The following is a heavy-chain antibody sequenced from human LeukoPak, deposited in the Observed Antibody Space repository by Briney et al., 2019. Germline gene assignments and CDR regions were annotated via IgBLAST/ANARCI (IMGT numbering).Heavy chain of an antibody. CDR2: IYHSGST. Sequence: KPSETLSLTCTVSDGSISSYYWSWIRQPPGKGLEWIGYIYHSGSTNYNPSLKSRVTISVDTSKNQFSLKLSSVTAADTAVYYCARHGSLSSGLYIRGQGSLVTVSS. D-gene: IGHD6-19*01. V-gene: IGHV4-59*08. J-gene: IGHJ4*02. CDR1: DGSISSYY. CDR3: ARHGSLSSGLYI.